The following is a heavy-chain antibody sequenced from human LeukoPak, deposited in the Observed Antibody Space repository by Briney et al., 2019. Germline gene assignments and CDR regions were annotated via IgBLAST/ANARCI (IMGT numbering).Heavy chain of an antibody. V-gene: IGHV4-4*07. CDR2: IYTSGST. J-gene: IGHJ5*02. D-gene: IGHD2-15*01. CDR3: ARGYCSGGSCYNNWFDP. CDR1: GGSISSYY. Sequence: PSETLSLTCTVSGGSISSYYWSWIRQPAGKGLEWIGRIYTSGSTNYNPSLKSRVTMSVDTSKNQFSLKLSSVTAADTAVYYCARGYCSGGSCYNNWFDPWGQGTLVTVSS.